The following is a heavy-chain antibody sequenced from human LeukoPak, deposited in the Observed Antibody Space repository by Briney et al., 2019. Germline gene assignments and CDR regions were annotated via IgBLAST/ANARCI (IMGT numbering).Heavy chain of an antibody. D-gene: IGHD3-10*01. CDR3: ARAALVRGVDYFDS. CDR2: ISFSGDNT. V-gene: IGHV3-23*01. J-gene: IGHJ4*02. Sequence: GGSLRLSCAASGFTFRDSAMAWVRQAPGKGLEWVSLISFSGDNTYYRDSVKGRFTVSRDNSKDTLYLQMNSLRAEDTAVYYCARAALVRGVDYFDSWGQGTLVTVSS. CDR1: GFTFRDSA.